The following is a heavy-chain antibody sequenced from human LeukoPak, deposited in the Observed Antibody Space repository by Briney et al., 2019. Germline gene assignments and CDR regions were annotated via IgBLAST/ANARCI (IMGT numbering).Heavy chain of an antibody. J-gene: IGHJ4*02. Sequence: SETLSLTCTVSGGSISSSSYYWGWIRQPPGKGLEWIGSIYYSGSTYYNPSLKSRVTISVDTSKNQFSLKLSSVTAADTAVYYCARAAQQLVRYFDYWGQGTLVTVS. CDR2: IYYSGST. V-gene: IGHV4-39*07. D-gene: IGHD6-6*01. CDR1: GGSISSSSYY. CDR3: ARAAQQLVRYFDY.